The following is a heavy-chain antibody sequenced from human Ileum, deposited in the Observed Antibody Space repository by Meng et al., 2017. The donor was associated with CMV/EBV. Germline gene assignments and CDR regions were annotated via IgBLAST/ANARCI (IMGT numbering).Heavy chain of an antibody. J-gene: IGHJ4*02. V-gene: IGHV3-21*04. CDR3: ARDGGSSAYDFRFDC. D-gene: IGHD5-12*01. CDR2: ISNDRNYI. CDR1: GFVFSSFW. Sequence: GESLKISCAASGFVFSSFWMTWVRQAPGKGLEWVSSISNDRNYIYYADSVRGRFTISRDNAKNSLYLQMSSLRAEDTAVYYCARDGGSSAYDFRFDCWGQGTLVTVSS.